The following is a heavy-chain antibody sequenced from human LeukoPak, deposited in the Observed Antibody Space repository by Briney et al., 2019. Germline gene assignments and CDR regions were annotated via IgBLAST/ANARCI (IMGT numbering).Heavy chain of an antibody. V-gene: IGHV1-2*02. J-gene: IGHJ5*02. CDR2: INPNSGGT. D-gene: IGHD2-2*01. Sequence: ASVKVSCKVSGYTLTELSMHWVRQAPGKGLEWMGWINPNSGGTNYAQKFQGRVTMTRDTSISTAYMELSRLRSDDTAVYYCARGGRWLGYCSSTSCPLGDWFDPWGQGTLVTVSS. CDR3: ARGGRWLGYCSSTSCPLGDWFDP. CDR1: GYTLTELS.